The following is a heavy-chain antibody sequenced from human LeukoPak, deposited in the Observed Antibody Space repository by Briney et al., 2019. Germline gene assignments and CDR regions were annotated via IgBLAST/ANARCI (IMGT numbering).Heavy chain of an antibody. CDR3: AKDLGCSRTSCYAGLDY. D-gene: IGHD2-2*01. V-gene: IGHV3-30*18. CDR2: ISYDGSNK. Sequence: GGSLRLSCAASGFTFSSYGIHCVRQSPGKGLEWVAVISYDGSNKYYADSVKGRFTISRDNSKNTLYLQMNSLRAEDTAVYYCAKDLGCSRTSCYAGLDYWGQGTPVTVSS. J-gene: IGHJ4*02. CDR1: GFTFSSYG.